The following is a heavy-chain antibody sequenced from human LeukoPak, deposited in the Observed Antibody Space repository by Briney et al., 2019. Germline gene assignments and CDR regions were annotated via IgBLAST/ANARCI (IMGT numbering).Heavy chain of an antibody. CDR1: GFTFDDYG. CDR3: ARLTGTGIQLWLQSYGMDV. CDR2: INWNGGST. J-gene: IGHJ6*02. D-gene: IGHD5-18*01. Sequence: GGSLRLSCAASGFTFDDYGMSWVRQAPGKGLGWVSGINWNGGSTGYADSVKGRFTISRDNAKNSLYLQMNSLRAEDTALYHCARLTGTGIQLWLQSYGMDVWGQGTTVTVSS. V-gene: IGHV3-20*01.